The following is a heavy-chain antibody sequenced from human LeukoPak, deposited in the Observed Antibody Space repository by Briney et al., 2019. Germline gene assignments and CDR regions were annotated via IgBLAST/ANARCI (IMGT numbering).Heavy chain of an antibody. Sequence: ASVKVSCKASEYTFTAYYMHWVRQAPGQGLEWMGWINPNTGGTNYAQKLQGRVTMTTDTSTSTAYMELRSLRSDDTAVYYCARGRSSSWYLGYWGQGTLVTVSS. D-gene: IGHD6-13*01. V-gene: IGHV1-2*02. CDR2: INPNTGGT. CDR1: EYTFTAYY. CDR3: ARGRSSSWYLGY. J-gene: IGHJ4*02.